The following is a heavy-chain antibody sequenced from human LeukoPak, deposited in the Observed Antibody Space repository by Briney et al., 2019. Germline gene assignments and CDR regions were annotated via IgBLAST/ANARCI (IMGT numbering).Heavy chain of an antibody. Sequence: SQTLSLTCAISGXSVSSNSAAWNWIRQSPSRGLEWLGRTYYRSKWYNDYAVSVKSRITINPDTSKNQFSLQLNSVTPEDTAVYYCAKGTHKGDYYYYGMDVWGQGTTVTVSS. CDR1: GXSVSSNSAA. CDR2: TYYRSKWYN. CDR3: AKGTHKGDYYYYGMDV. J-gene: IGHJ6*02. V-gene: IGHV6-1*01.